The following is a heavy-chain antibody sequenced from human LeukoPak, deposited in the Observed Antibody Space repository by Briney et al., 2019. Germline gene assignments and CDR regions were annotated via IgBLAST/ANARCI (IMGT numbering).Heavy chain of an antibody. CDR3: ARGGGYWYMDV. D-gene: IGHD3-22*01. V-gene: IGHV4-59*01. Sequence: SETLSLTCTVSGGSISSYYWSWIRQPPGKGLEWIGYTYYSGSTNYNPSLKSRVTISVDTSKNQFSLKLSSVTAADTAVYYCARGGGYWYMDVWGKGTTVTVSS. J-gene: IGHJ6*03. CDR2: TYYSGST. CDR1: GGSISSYY.